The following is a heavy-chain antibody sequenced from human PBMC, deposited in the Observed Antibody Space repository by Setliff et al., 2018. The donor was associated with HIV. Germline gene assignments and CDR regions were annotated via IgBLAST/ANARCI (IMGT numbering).Heavy chain of an antibody. J-gene: IGHJ3*02. CDR2: ISWNSDYK. V-gene: IGHV3-9*01. CDR1: GFKFNDYA. CDR3: AKSGAGAGILLDAYDI. Sequence: GGSLRLSCAASGFKFNDYAIHWVRQPPGKGLEWVSGISWNSDYKGYADSVRGRFTISRDNAKKSLYLQMNSLRTEDTALYYCAKSGAGAGILLDAYDIWGQGTMVTVSS. D-gene: IGHD6-19*01.